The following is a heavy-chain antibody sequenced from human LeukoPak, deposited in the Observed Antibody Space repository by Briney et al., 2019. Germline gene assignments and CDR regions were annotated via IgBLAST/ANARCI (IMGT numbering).Heavy chain of an antibody. Sequence: WIRQXGGRGREWIGRIYTSGSTNYNPSLKSRVTISVDTAKNKCSLKLSSVTAADTAVYYCARGVAAYIFDYWGQGTLVTVSS. CDR3: ARGVAAYIFDY. J-gene: IGHJ4*02. D-gene: IGHD2-15*01. CDR2: IYTSGST. V-gene: IGHV4-61*02.